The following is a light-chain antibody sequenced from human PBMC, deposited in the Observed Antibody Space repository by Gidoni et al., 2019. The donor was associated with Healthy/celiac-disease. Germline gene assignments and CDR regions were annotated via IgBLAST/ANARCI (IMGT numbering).Light chain of an antibody. V-gene: IGKV3-20*01. CDR3: QQYGSSWRT. CDR2: GAS. Sequence: DIVLTQSPGTLSLSPGERATLSCRASQSVSSSYLAWYQQKPGQAPRLLIYGASSRATGIPDRFSGSGSGTDFTLTISRLEPEDFAVYYCQQYGSSWRTFGQGTKVEIK. J-gene: IGKJ1*01. CDR1: QSVSSSY.